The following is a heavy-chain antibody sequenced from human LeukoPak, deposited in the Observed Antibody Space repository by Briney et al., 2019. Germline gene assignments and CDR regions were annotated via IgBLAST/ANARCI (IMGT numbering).Heavy chain of an antibody. CDR2: IKSKTDGGTT. CDR3: AKIVGMEKGFGY. J-gene: IGHJ4*02. D-gene: IGHD1-26*01. V-gene: IGHV3-15*01. Sequence: GGSLRLSCAASGFTFSNAWMSWVRQAPGKGLEWVGRIKSKTDGGTTDYAAPVKGRFTISRDDSKNTLYLQMNSLRAEDTAVYYCAKIVGMEKGFGYWGQGTLVTVSS. CDR1: GFTFSNAW.